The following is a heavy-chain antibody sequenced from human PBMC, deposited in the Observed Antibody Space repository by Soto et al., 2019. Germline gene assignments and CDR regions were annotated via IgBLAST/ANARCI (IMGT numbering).Heavy chain of an antibody. Sequence: SETLSLTCAVYGGSFSGYYWSWIRQPPGKGLEWIGEINHSGRTNYNPSLKSRVTISADTSKNQFSLKLSSVTAADTAVYYCARVSSRYCSGGSCYSDIQIFDYWGQGMLVTVSS. D-gene: IGHD2-15*01. V-gene: IGHV4-34*01. CDR2: INHSGRT. CDR1: GGSFSGYY. J-gene: IGHJ4*02. CDR3: ARVSSRYCSGGSCYSDIQIFDY.